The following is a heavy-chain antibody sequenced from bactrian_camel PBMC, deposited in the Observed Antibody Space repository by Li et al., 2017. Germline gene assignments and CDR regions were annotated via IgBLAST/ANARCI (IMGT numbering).Heavy chain of an antibody. CDR2: LDSDGRI. CDR1: VSSAKDYC. J-gene: IGHJ4*01. Sequence: HVQLMESGGGSVQAGGSLRLSCAVSVSSAKDYCLGWFRQASGKEREWVGSLDSDGRINYAASVKGRFTVSKDFAKGTLDLQMNLLKPEDTAMYYCAARAGTCGRNDNWSQMKFRGQGTQVTVSS. D-gene: IGHD7*01. CDR3: AARAGTCGRNDNWSQMKF. V-gene: IGHV3S6*01.